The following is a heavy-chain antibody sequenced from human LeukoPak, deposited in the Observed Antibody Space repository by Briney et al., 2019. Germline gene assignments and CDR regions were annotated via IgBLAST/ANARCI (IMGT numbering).Heavy chain of an antibody. D-gene: IGHD1-26*01. Sequence: GGSLRLSCAASGFTFSSYAMSWVRQAPGKGLEWVSAISGSGGSTYYADSVKGRFTISRDNSKNTLYLQMNSLRAEDTAVYYCAKGSLSHYLTYGMDVWGQGTTVSVSS. J-gene: IGHJ6*02. V-gene: IGHV3-23*01. CDR3: AKGSLSHYLTYGMDV. CDR2: ISGSGGST. CDR1: GFTFSSYA.